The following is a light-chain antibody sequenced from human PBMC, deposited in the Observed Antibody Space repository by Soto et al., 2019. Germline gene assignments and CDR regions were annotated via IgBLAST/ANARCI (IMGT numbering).Light chain of an antibody. Sequence: EIVLTQSPATLSLSPGERATLSCRASQSLSSYLAWYQQKPGQAPRLLIYDASNRATGIPARFGGSGSGTDFTLTISSLEPEDFAVYYCQQRSNWLTFGGGTKVEIK. CDR3: QQRSNWLT. V-gene: IGKV3-11*01. CDR1: QSLSSY. CDR2: DAS. J-gene: IGKJ4*01.